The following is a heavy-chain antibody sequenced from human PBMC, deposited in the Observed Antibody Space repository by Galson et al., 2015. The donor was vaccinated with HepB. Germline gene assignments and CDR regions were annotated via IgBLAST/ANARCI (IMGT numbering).Heavy chain of an antibody. CDR1: GYTFTGYY. J-gene: IGHJ6*02. D-gene: IGHD2-21*02. V-gene: IGHV1-2*06. CDR3: ARVYCGGDCLSINYYYYGMDV. CDR2: INPNSGGT. Sequence: SVKVSCKASGYTFTGYYMHWVRQAPGQGLEWMGRINPNSGGTNYAQKFQGRVTMTRDTSISTAYMELSRLRSDDTAVYYCARVYCGGDCLSINYYYYGMDVWGQGTTVTVSS.